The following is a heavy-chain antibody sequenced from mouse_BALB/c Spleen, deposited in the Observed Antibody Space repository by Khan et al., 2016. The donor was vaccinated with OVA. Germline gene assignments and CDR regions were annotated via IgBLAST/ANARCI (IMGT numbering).Heavy chain of an antibody. V-gene: IGHV9-3-1*01. CDR1: GYTFTNYG. CDR2: INTYTGEP. J-gene: IGHJ3*01. D-gene: IGHD2-1*01. Sequence: QVQLVQSGPELKKPGETVKISCKASGYTFTNYGMNWVKQAPGKGLKWMGWINTYTGEPTYADDFKGRFAFSLETSASTAYLQINTLKHEDTATYFCARSNGNYWFAYWGQGTLVTVSA. CDR3: ARSNGNYWFAY.